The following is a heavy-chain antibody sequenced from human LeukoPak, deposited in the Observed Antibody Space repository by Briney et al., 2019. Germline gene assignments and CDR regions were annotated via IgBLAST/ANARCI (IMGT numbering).Heavy chain of an antibody. CDR1: GFTFDDYA. J-gene: IGHJ4*02. V-gene: IGHV3-9*01. D-gene: IGHD3-16*01. Sequence: PGRSLRLSCAASGFTFDDYAMHWVRQAPGKGLEWVSGISWNSGSIGYADSVKGRFTISRDNAKNSLYLQMNSLRAEDPALYYCAKEDRRGRHFDYWGQGTLVTVSS. CDR3: AKEDRRGRHFDY. CDR2: ISWNSGSI.